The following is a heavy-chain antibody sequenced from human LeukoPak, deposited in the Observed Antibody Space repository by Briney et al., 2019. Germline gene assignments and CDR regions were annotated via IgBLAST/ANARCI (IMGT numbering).Heavy chain of an antibody. D-gene: IGHD2-15*01. J-gene: IGHJ4*02. CDR3: AKDHCGSCSGDDYFDH. CDR1: EFTFIPYA. Sequence: PGGPLRLSGPASEFTFIPYAMPWSRKAPARGREGVPFIRDHGSNKYYAESVKGRFTISRDNSKNTLHLQMKSLRAEDTAVYYCAKDHCGSCSGDDYFDHWGQGALVTVSS. V-gene: IGHV3-30*02. CDR2: IRDHGSNK.